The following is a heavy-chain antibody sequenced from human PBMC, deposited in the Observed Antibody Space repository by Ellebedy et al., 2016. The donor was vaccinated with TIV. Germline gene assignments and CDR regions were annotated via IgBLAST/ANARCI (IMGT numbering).Heavy chain of an antibody. Sequence: PGGSLRLSCAASGFTFSNSAMHWVRQAPGKGLEWVAVMSHDESNEYYADSVKGRFTISRDNAKNTLYLQMNNLRAEDTAVYYCARVGGNVAFDYWGQGTLVTVSS. CDR3: ARVGGNVAFDY. D-gene: IGHD1-1*01. CDR2: MSHDESNE. CDR1: GFTFSNSA. J-gene: IGHJ4*02. V-gene: IGHV3-30*07.